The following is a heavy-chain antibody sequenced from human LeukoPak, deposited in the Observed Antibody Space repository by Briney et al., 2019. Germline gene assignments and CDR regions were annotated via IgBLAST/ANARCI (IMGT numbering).Heavy chain of an antibody. V-gene: IGHV4-39*02. CDR2: IHYSGST. CDR1: GDSISSSSYS. Sequence: SETLSLTCTVSGDSISSSSYSWGWIRQPPGKVLEWIGTIHYSGSTYYNPSLKSRVAISVDTSKNHLSLNLNSVTAADAAVYYCARRVLTTVTTIADYFDFWGQGTLVTVSS. CDR3: ARRVLTTVTTIADYFDF. J-gene: IGHJ4*02. D-gene: IGHD4-11*01.